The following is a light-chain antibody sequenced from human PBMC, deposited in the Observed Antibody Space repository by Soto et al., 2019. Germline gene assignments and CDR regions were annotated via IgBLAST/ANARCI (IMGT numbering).Light chain of an antibody. V-gene: IGLV1-40*01. Sequence: QSVLTQPPSVSGAPGQRVTISCTVSSSNIGAGYDVHWYQQVPGTAPKLLIYGNINRPSGVPDRFSGSKSGTSASLAITGRQADDEADYYCQSYDSSLTVVFGGGTKVTVL. J-gene: IGLJ2*01. CDR3: QSYDSSLTVV. CDR2: GNI. CDR1: SSNIGAGYD.